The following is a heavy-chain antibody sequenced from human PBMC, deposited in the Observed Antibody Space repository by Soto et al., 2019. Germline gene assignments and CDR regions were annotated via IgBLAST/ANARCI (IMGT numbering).Heavy chain of an antibody. J-gene: IGHJ5*02. Sequence: QVQLVESGGGVVQPGRSLRLSCVASGFTFSRSDMHWVRQAPGKGLEWVALISYDGSNKYYADSVKGRFTISRDNSKNTLYLQMNSLRPEDTAVYYCAKGGGKVATPSDPWGQGTLVTVSS. V-gene: IGHV3-30*18. CDR1: GFTFSRSD. CDR3: AKGGGKVATPSDP. CDR2: ISYDGSNK. D-gene: IGHD5-12*01.